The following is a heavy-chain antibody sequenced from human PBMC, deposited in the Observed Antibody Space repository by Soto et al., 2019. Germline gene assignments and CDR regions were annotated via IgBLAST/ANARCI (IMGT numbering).Heavy chain of an antibody. D-gene: IGHD2-2*01. CDR1: GGSISSGDYY. Sequence: SETLSLTCTVSGGSISSGDYYWSWIRQPPGKGLEWIGYIYYSGSTYYNPSLKSRVTISVDTSKNQFSLKLSSVTAADTAVYYCARVFVVVPAALWWFDPWGQGTLVTVSS. CDR3: ARVFVVVPAALWWFDP. J-gene: IGHJ5*02. CDR2: IYYSGST. V-gene: IGHV4-30-4*01.